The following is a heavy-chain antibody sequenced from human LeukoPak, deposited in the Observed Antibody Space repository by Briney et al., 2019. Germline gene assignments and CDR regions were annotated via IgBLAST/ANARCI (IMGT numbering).Heavy chain of an antibody. Sequence: GGSLRLSCAASGFTFSSYAMSWVRQAPGKGLEWVSTISGSGGGTFYADSVKGRFTISRDNSKSTLYLQMNSLRAEDTAVYYCAKGVSSSWTFDYWGQGTLVTVSS. CDR2: ISGSGGGT. CDR1: GFTFSSYA. D-gene: IGHD6-13*01. CDR3: AKGVSSSWTFDY. J-gene: IGHJ4*02. V-gene: IGHV3-23*01.